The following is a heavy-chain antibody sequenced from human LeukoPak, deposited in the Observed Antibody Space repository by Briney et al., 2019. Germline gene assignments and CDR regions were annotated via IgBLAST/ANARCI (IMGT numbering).Heavy chain of an antibody. CDR1: GGSISSGGYY. V-gene: IGHV4-31*03. J-gene: IGHJ4*02. Sequence: SQTLSLTCTVSGGSISSGGYYWSWIRQHPGKGLEWIGYIYYSGSTYYNPSLKSRVTISVDTSKNQFSLELSSVTAADTAVYYCARGIVVVANFDYWGQGTLVTVSS. CDR3: ARGIVVVANFDY. CDR2: IYYSGST. D-gene: IGHD3-22*01.